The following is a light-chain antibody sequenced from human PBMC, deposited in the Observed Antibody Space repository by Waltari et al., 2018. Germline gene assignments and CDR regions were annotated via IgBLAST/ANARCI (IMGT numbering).Light chain of an antibody. V-gene: IGKV3-20*01. Sequence: EIVLTQSPGTLSLSPGERATPSCRASQSVRRALAWYQQKPGQAPRLLIYGASSRATGISDRFSGSGSGTDFSLTISRLEPEDFAVYYCQHYVRLPATFGQGTKVEIK. CDR3: QHYVRLPAT. J-gene: IGKJ1*01. CDR2: GAS. CDR1: QSVRRA.